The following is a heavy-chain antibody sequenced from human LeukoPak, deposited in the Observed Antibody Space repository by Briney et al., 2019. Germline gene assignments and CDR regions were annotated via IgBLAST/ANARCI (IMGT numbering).Heavy chain of an antibody. D-gene: IGHD1-26*01. V-gene: IGHV3-23*01. J-gene: IGHJ4*02. CDR1: GFTFSTYA. CDR2: ISTSGDRT. CDR3: ARSAVGTSCCTAVDY. Sequence: GGSLGLSCAASGFTFSTYAMTWVRQAPGKGLEWVSGISTSGDRTYYADSVKGRFTISRDNSKNTLYLQMNSLRAEDMAEYYCARSAVGTSCCTAVDYWGQGTLVTVSS.